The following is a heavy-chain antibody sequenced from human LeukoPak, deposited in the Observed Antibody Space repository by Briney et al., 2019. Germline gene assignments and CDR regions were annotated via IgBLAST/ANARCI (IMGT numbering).Heavy chain of an antibody. CDR1: GDSFSSNNYY. V-gene: IGHV4-39*02. J-gene: IGHJ6*02. Sequence: SETLSLTCTISGDSFSSNNYYWAWIRQPPGTGLEWIGTISYRGSTTYNPSLKSRVTISVDTSKNHFSLKLTSVTAADTAVYYCARWDRIAAHKPYYGMDVWGQGTTVTVSS. D-gene: IGHD6-6*01. CDR3: ARWDRIAAHKPYYGMDV. CDR2: ISYRGST.